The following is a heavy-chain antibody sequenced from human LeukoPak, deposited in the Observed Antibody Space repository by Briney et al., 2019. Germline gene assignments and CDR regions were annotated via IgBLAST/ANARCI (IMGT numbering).Heavy chain of an antibody. CDR3: ARDRAWDVVVVAAISFQH. CDR2: ISYDGSNK. Sequence: PGGSLRLSCAASGFTFSNYGMHWVRQAPGKGLEWVAVISYDGSNKYYADSVKGRFTISRDNSKNTLYLQMNSLRAEDTAVYYCARDRAWDVVVVAAISFQHWGQGTLVTVSS. D-gene: IGHD2-15*01. CDR1: GFTFSNYG. J-gene: IGHJ1*01. V-gene: IGHV3-30*19.